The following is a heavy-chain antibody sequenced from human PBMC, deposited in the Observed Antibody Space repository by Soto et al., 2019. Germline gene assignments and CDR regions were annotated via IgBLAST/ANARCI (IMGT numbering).Heavy chain of an antibody. Sequence: EVQLLESGGGLVQPGGSLRLSCAASGFIFSSYAMSWVRQAPGKGLGWVSAISGSGGSTYYADSVKGRFTISRDNSKNTLYLQMNSLRAEDTAVYYCAKPPSSGSNGYWGQGTLVTVSS. CDR2: ISGSGGST. J-gene: IGHJ4*02. D-gene: IGHD1-26*01. V-gene: IGHV3-23*01. CDR1: GFIFSSYA. CDR3: AKPPSSGSNGY.